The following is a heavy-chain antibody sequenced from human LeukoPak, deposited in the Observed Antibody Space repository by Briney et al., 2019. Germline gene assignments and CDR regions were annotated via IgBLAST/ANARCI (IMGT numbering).Heavy chain of an antibody. D-gene: IGHD2-8*02. V-gene: IGHV3-7*01. CDR2: IKQDGSEK. J-gene: IGHJ6*03. Sequence: GGSLRLSCAASGFTSGNYWMTWVRQAPGKGLEWVANIKQDGSEKYYADSVKGRFTISRDNSKNTLYLQMNSLRAEDTAVYYCAKSGPPHYYYYYYYMDVWGKGTTVTVSS. CDR3: AKSGPPHYYYYYYYMDV. CDR1: GFTSGNYW.